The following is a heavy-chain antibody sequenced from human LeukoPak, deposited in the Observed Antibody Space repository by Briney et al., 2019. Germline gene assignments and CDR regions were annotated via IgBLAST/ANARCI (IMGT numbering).Heavy chain of an antibody. Sequence: PGRSLRLSCAASGFTFSSYGMHWVRQAPGKGLEWVAGISWNSGSIGYADSVKGRFTISRDNAKNSLYLQMNSLRAEDTALYYCAKDEDYGDHLSGNYYYGMDVWGQGTTVTVSS. CDR1: GFTFSSYG. D-gene: IGHD4-17*01. J-gene: IGHJ6*02. CDR2: ISWNSGSI. CDR3: AKDEDYGDHLSGNYYYGMDV. V-gene: IGHV3-9*01.